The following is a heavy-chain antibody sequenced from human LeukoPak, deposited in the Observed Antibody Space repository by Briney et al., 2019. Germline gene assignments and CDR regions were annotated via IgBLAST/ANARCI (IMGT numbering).Heavy chain of an antibody. CDR2: INPSEGST. Sequence: ASVKVSCKASGYTFTNYHIHWVRQAPGQGLEWMGIINPSEGSTIHAQKFQGRVTMTRATSTTTVYMELSSLRSEDTAVYYCARGTYCGGDCNSLGANYYFDFWGQGSLVTVS. CDR3: ARGTYCGGDCNSLGANYYFDF. J-gene: IGHJ4*02. D-gene: IGHD2-21*02. CDR1: GYTFTNYH. V-gene: IGHV1-46*01.